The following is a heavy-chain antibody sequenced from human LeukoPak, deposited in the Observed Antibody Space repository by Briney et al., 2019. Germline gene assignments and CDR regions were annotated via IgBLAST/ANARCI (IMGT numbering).Heavy chain of an antibody. CDR1: GYSISSGYD. Sequence: SETLSLTCTVSGYSISSGYDWGWIRQPPGKGLEWIGEINHSGSTNYNPSLKSRVTISVDTSKNQFSLKLSSVTAADTAVYYCAREGQLVPVDYWGQGTLVTVSS. J-gene: IGHJ4*02. CDR2: INHSGST. CDR3: AREGQLVPVDY. D-gene: IGHD6-6*01. V-gene: IGHV4-38-2*02.